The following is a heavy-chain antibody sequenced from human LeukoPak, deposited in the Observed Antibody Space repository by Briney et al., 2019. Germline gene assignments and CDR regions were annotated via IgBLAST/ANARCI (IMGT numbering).Heavy chain of an antibody. CDR1: GFTFSSYS. V-gene: IGHV3-21*01. J-gene: IGHJ3*02. Sequence: GGSLRLSCAASGFTFSSYSMNWVRQAPGKGLEWVSSISSSSSYIYYADSVKGRFTISRDNAKNSLYLQMNSLRAGDTAVYYCARYYDILTGEDAFDIWGQGTMVTVSS. D-gene: IGHD3-9*01. CDR2: ISSSSSYI. CDR3: ARYYDILTGEDAFDI.